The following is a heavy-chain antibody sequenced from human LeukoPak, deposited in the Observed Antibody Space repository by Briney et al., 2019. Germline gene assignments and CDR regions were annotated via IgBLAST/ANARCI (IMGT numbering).Heavy chain of an antibody. J-gene: IGHJ4*02. CDR1: GFTFGDYD. Sequence: PGRSLTLSCTASGFTFGDYDMSWVRQAPGKGLEWVGFIRSKAYRGTTKYAASVKGRFTISRDDSKSIAYLQTNSLKTEDTAVYYCTSVYDTSAYYHSGVDYWGQGTLVTVSS. V-gene: IGHV3-49*04. CDR2: IRSKAYRGTT. D-gene: IGHD3-22*01. CDR3: TSVYDTSAYYHSGVDY.